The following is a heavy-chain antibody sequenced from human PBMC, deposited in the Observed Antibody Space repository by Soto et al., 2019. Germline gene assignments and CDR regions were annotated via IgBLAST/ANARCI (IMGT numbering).Heavy chain of an antibody. V-gene: IGHV3-23*01. J-gene: IGHJ5*02. Sequence: GSLRLSCAASGFTFSNYAMNWVRQAPGKGLEWVSAISGSGGSTYYASSVKGRFTISRDNSKNTLYLQMNSLRAEDTAVYYCAKGSSSTSFNWFDPWGQGTLVTVSS. CDR2: ISGSGGST. CDR1: GFTFSNYA. D-gene: IGHD2-2*01. CDR3: AKGSSSTSFNWFDP.